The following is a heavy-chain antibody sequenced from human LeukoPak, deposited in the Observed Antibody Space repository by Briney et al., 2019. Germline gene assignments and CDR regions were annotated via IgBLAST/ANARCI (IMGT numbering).Heavy chain of an antibody. Sequence: GESLKISCKGPGYSFTSYWIGWVRQMPGKGLEWMGIIYPGDSDTRYSPSFQGQVTISADKSTSTAYLQWSSLKASDTSMSYCARRISGWYQDYWGQGTLVTVSS. CDR1: GYSFTSYW. CDR2: IYPGDSDT. D-gene: IGHD6-19*01. V-gene: IGHV5-51*01. CDR3: ARRISGWYQDY. J-gene: IGHJ4*02.